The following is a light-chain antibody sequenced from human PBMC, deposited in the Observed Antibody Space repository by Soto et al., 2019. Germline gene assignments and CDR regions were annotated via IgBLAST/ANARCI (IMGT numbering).Light chain of an antibody. CDR1: SSDVGGYNY. CDR3: SSYAGSSNV. CDR2: EVN. V-gene: IGLV2-8*01. Sequence: QSVLTQPPSASGSPGQSVAISCTGTSSDVGGYNYVSWYQQHPGKAPKLMIYEVNKRPSGVPDRFYGSKSGKTASLTVSGLQAEDEADYYCSSYAGSSNVFGTGTKVTVL. J-gene: IGLJ1*01.